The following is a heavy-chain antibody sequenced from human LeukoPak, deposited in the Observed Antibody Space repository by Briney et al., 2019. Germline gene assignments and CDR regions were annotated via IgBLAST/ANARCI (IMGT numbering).Heavy chain of an antibody. V-gene: IGHV3-23*01. D-gene: IGHD6-13*01. CDR2: TSGGGGST. Sequence: GGSLRLSCAASGFTFSNYAMSWVRQAPGKGLEWVSATSGGGGSTYYADSVKGRFTISRDNSKNTLYLQMNSLRAEDTAVYYCARDEIAAAGGIYYYYGMDVWGQGTTVTVSS. CDR3: ARDEIAAAGGIYYYYGMDV. J-gene: IGHJ6*02. CDR1: GFTFSNYA.